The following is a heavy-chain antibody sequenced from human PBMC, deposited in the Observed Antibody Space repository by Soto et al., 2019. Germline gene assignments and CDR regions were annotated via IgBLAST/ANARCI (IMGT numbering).Heavy chain of an antibody. CDR2: INSDGSNT. CDR1: GFTFSSYW. CDR3: ARHVAVATISWGTYGMDV. J-gene: IGHJ6*02. D-gene: IGHD5-12*01. Sequence: EVQLVESGGGLVQLGGSLRLSCAASGFTFSSYWMHWVRQAPGEGLVWVSRINSDGSNTTYADSVKGRFTTSRDNAKNTLFLQMNSLRGEDTAVYYCARHVAVATISWGTYGMDVWGQGTTVTVSS. V-gene: IGHV3-74*01.